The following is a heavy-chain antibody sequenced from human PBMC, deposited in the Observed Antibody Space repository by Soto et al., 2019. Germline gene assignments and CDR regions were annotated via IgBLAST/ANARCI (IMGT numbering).Heavy chain of an antibody. CDR2: IVPMHGTA. CDR3: AREFQSVGFGSYLFDP. J-gene: IGHJ5*02. D-gene: IGHD3-10*01. CDR1: GGTFSSYA. V-gene: IGHV1-69*01. Sequence: VLLVQSGSEVKKPGSSVKVSCKASGGTFSSYAISWVRQAPGQGLEWMGGIVPMHGTAKYAQKFQGRVTITANESTSKAYMELSSLRFDDTAVYYCAREFQSVGFGSYLFDPWGQGTLVTVSS.